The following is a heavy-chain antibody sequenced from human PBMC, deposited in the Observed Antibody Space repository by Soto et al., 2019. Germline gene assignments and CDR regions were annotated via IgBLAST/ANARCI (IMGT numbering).Heavy chain of an antibody. Sequence: GGSLRLSCAASGFNFDDYAMTWVRQAPGKGLEWVAVISGSAGSTYYADSVKGRFTISRDNSKNTVYLQMTSLRAEDTAVYYCAKEEGSIYYPTDYWGQGTLVTVPS. V-gene: IGHV3-23*01. J-gene: IGHJ4*02. CDR1: GFNFDDYA. D-gene: IGHD4-4*01. CDR3: AKEEGSIYYPTDY. CDR2: ISGSAGST.